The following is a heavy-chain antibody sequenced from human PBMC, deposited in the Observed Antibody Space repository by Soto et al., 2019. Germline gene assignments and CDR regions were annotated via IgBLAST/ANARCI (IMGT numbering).Heavy chain of an antibody. CDR2: MNPNSGNP. Sequence: QVQLVQSGAEVKKPGASVKVSCKASGYTFTSYDINWVRQATGQGLEWMGWMNPNSGNPDYAQKFQGSVTMTMNTSISTAYMELSSLRSEDTAVYYCAREYDFWSGYYSYFDYWGQGTLVTVSS. J-gene: IGHJ4*02. D-gene: IGHD3-3*01. V-gene: IGHV1-8*01. CDR3: AREYDFWSGYYSYFDY. CDR1: GYTFTSYD.